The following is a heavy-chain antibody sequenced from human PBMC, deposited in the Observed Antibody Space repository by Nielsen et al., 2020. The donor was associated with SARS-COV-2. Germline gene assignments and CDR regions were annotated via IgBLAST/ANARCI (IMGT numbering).Heavy chain of an antibody. CDR2: IDPSDSYT. V-gene: IGHV5-10-1*01. J-gene: IGHJ4*02. CDR1: GYSFTSYW. D-gene: IGHD3-3*01. Sequence: GESLKISCKGSGYSFTSYWISWVCQMPGKGLEWMGRIDPSDSYTNYSPSFQGHVTISSDKSISTAYLQWSSLKASDTAMYYCARLHYDFFYHDYWGQGTLVTVSS. CDR3: ARLHYDFFYHDY.